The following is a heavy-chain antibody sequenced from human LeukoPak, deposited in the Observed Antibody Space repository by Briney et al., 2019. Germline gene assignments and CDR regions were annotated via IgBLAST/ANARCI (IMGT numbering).Heavy chain of an antibody. CDR1: GFTFSSYA. V-gene: IGHV3-23*01. J-gene: IGHJ4*02. Sequence: GGSLRLSCAASGFTFSSYAMSWVRQAPGKGLEWVSAISGGGGSTYYADSVKGRFTISRDNSKNTLYLQMNSLRAEDTAVYYCAIIVVVVAATDDYWGQGTLVTVSS. D-gene: IGHD2-15*01. CDR2: ISGGGGST. CDR3: AIIVVVVAATDDY.